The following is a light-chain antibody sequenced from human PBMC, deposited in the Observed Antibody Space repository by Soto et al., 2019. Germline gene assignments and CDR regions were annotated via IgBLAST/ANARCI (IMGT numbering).Light chain of an antibody. V-gene: IGKV3-20*01. J-gene: IGKJ4*01. CDR1: QSVSSSY. CDR2: GAS. Sequence: EIVLTQSPGTLSLSPGERATLSCRASQSVSSSYLAWYQQKPGQAPRLLIYGASSRATGIPDRFSGSESGTDFTLTISRLEPEDFAVYYCQQYGSSPRGFGGGTKVEIK. CDR3: QQYGSSPRG.